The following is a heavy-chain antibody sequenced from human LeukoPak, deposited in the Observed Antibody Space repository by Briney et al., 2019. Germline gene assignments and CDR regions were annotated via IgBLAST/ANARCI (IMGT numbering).Heavy chain of an antibody. CDR2: INPSSGGT. V-gene: IGHV1-2*02. CDR3: ARDTTPNYYGSGSYLPDAFDI. J-gene: IGHJ3*02. D-gene: IGHD3-10*01. Sequence: GASVKVSCKASGYTFTDYYMHRVRQAPGQGLEWMGWINPSSGGTNYAQKFQGRVTVTRDTSISTAYMDLSRLRSDDTAVYYCARDTTPNYYGSGSYLPDAFDIWGQGTMVTVSS. CDR1: GYTFTDYY.